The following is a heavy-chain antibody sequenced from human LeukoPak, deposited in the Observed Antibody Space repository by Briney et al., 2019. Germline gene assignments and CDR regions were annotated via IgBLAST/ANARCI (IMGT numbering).Heavy chain of an antibody. Sequence: SETLSLTCAVYGGSFSGYYWSWIRQPPGEGLEWIGEINHSGSTNYSPSLKSRVIISVDTSKNQFSLKVSSVTAADTAVYYCASSRQQLAYYFDYWGQGTLVTVSS. CDR2: INHSGST. V-gene: IGHV4-34*01. D-gene: IGHD6-13*01. CDR1: GGSFSGYY. J-gene: IGHJ4*02. CDR3: ASSRQQLAYYFDY.